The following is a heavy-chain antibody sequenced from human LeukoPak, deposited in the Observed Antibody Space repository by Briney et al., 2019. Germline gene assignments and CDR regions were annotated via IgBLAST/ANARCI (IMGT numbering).Heavy chain of an antibody. J-gene: IGHJ4*02. CDR2: VYTSGTT. CDR3: ARDRSDTIFDY. D-gene: IGHD6-6*01. Sequence: PSETLSLTCTVSGDSISSGSYYWTWIRQPAGKGLEWIGRVYTSGTTNYNPSLQSRVTISVDTSKNQFSLRLSSVTAADTAVYYCARDRSDTIFDYWGQGTLVTVSS. V-gene: IGHV4-61*02. CDR1: GDSISSGSYY.